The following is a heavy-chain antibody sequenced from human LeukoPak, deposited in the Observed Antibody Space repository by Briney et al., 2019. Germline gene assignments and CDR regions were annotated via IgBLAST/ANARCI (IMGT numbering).Heavy chain of an antibody. J-gene: IGHJ6*02. Sequence: PGGSLRLSCAASGFTVSSNYMSRVRQAPGKGLEWVSVIYSGGSTYYADSVKGRFTISRDNSKNTLYLQMNSLRAEDTAVYYCARDGRRYFDWLVSQRDYYGMDVWGQGTTVTVSS. CDR1: GFTVSSNY. CDR3: ARDGRRYFDWLVSQRDYYGMDV. CDR2: IYSGGST. V-gene: IGHV3-66*01. D-gene: IGHD3-9*01.